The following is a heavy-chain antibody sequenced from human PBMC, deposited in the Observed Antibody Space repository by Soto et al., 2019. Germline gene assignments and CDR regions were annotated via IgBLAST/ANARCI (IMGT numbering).Heavy chain of an antibody. CDR3: ARDLPYCSGGSCYSGGSSNWFDP. Sequence: ASVKVSCKASGHTFSGHAIHWLRLAPGQRPEWLGWINAGNSKTYYSEKFEGRVTITRDTSASTAYMELSSLRSEDTAVYYCARDLPYCSGGSCYSGGSSNWFDPWGQGTLVTVSS. D-gene: IGHD2-15*01. CDR2: INAGNSKT. V-gene: IGHV1-3*01. CDR1: GHTFSGHA. J-gene: IGHJ5*02.